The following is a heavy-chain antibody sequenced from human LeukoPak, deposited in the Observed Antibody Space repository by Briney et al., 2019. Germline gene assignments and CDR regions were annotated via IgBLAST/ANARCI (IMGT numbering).Heavy chain of an antibody. CDR2: INPSGGST. V-gene: IGHV1-46*01. CDR3: ARGIPEIFGVALYYFDY. J-gene: IGHJ4*02. Sequence: ASVKVSCKASGYTFTSYYMHWVRQAPGQGLEWRGIINPSGGSTSYAQKFQGRVTITRDTSASTAYMELSSLRSEDMAVYYCARGIPEIFGVALYYFDYWGQGTLVTVSS. D-gene: IGHD3-3*01. CDR1: GYTFTSYY.